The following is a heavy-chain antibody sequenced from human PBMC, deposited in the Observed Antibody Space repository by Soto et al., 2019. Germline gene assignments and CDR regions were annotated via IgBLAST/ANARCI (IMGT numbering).Heavy chain of an antibody. CDR3: ASQTWLQPMDV. Sequence: PSETLSLTCAVSCGSISSSNWWSWVRQPPGKGLEWIGEIYHSGSTNYNPSLKSRVTISVDKSKNQFSLKLSSVTAAATAVYYCASQTWLQPMDVWGQGTTVTVSS. CDR1: CGSISSSNW. D-gene: IGHD5-12*01. V-gene: IGHV4-4*02. J-gene: IGHJ6*02. CDR2: IYHSGST.